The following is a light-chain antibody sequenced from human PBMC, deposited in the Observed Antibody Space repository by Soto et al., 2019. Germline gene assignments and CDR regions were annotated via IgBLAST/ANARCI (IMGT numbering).Light chain of an antibody. CDR2: DVV. Sequence: QSALTQPPSASGSPGQSVTISCTGTSNDVGFYDFVSWYQHHPGKAPRLMIYDVVQRPSGVPDRFSGSKSGNTALLTVSGLHAADEAYYCCTSAAGCNPYVFGTGTKLTVL. V-gene: IGLV2-8*01. CDR1: SNDVGFYDF. CDR3: TSAAGCNPYV. J-gene: IGLJ1*01.